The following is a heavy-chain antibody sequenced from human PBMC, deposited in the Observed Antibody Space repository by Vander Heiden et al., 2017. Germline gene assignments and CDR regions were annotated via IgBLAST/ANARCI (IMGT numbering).Heavy chain of an antibody. V-gene: IGHV4-34*01. Sequence: QVQLQQWGAGLLKPSETLSLTCAVYGGSFSGYYWSWIRQPPGKGLEWIGEINHSGSTNYNPSLKSRVTISGDTSKNQFSLKLSSVTAADTAVYYCARGDNWNYAGEGIDPWGQGTLVTVSS. CDR1: GGSFSGYY. CDR3: ARGDNWNYAGEGIDP. D-gene: IGHD1-7*01. CDR2: INHSGST. J-gene: IGHJ5*02.